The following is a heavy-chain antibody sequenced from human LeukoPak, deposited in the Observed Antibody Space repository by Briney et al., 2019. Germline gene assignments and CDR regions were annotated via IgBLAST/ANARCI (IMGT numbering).Heavy chain of an antibody. Sequence: RASVKVSCKASGGTFSSYAISWVRQAPGQGLEWMGGIIPIFGTANYAQKFQGRVTITTDESTSTAYMELSSLRSEDTAVYYCAREGDSVGFLEWPLDYWGQGTLVTVSS. CDR1: GGTFSSYA. CDR3: AREGDSVGFLEWPLDY. J-gene: IGHJ4*02. D-gene: IGHD3-3*02. V-gene: IGHV1-69*05. CDR2: IIPIFGTA.